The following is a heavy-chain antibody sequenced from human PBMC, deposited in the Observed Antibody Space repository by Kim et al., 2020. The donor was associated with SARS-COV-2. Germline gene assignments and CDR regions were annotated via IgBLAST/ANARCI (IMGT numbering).Heavy chain of an antibody. CDR3: ARGIAVAPFDY. D-gene: IGHD6-19*01. Sequence: IYYADSVKGRFTIARDNAKNSLYLQMNSLRAEDTAVYYCARGIAVAPFDYWGQGTLVTVSS. J-gene: IGHJ4*02. V-gene: IGHV3-11*04. CDR2: I.